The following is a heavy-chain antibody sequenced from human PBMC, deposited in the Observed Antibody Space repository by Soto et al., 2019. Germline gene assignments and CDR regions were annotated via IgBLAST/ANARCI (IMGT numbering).Heavy chain of an antibody. J-gene: IGHJ4*02. V-gene: IGHV3-33*01. D-gene: IGHD6-19*01. CDR2: IWYDGSNK. Sequence: QVQLVESGGGVVQPGRSLRLSCAASGFTFSSYGMHWVRQAPGKGLEWVAVIWYDGSNKYYADSVKGRFTISRDNSKNTLYLQMNSLRAEDTAVYYCARDGEGTYSSGWYEIEGSDYWGQGTLVTVSS. CDR3: ARDGEGTYSSGWYEIEGSDY. CDR1: GFTFSSYG.